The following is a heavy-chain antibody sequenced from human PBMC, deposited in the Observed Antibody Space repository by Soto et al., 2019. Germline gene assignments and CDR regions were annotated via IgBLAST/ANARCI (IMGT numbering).Heavy chain of an antibody. CDR1: GFSFSSHG. CDR2: ISYDGSNI. D-gene: IGHD2-21*01. V-gene: IGHV3-30*18. Sequence: VQLVESGGGVVQPGRSLRLSCAASGFSFSSHGMHWVRQAPGKGLEWVAVISYDGSNIYYSDSVKGRFTISRDNSKNPVYQQMNGLGGEDPAVYYGAKDPYPRPTFYYFDYWARETLFPVS. CDR3: AKDPYPRPTFYYFDY. J-gene: IGHJ4*02.